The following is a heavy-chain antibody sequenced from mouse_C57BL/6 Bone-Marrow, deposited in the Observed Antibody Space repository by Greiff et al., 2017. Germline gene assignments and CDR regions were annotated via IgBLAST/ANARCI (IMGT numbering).Heavy chain of an antibody. J-gene: IGHJ3*01. CDR1: GYTFTDYN. CDR2: INPNNGGT. D-gene: IGHD1-1*01. V-gene: IGHV1-18*01. Sequence: EVKLQESGPELVKPGASVKIPCKASGYTFTDYNMDWVKQSHGKSLEWIGDINPNNGGTIYNQKFKGKATLTVDKSSSTAYMELRSLTSEDTAVYYCARSGYYGSLAYWGQGTLVTVSA. CDR3: ARSGYYGSLAY.